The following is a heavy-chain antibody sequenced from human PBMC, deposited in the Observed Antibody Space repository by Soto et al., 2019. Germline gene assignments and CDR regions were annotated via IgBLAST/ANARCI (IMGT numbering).Heavy chain of an antibody. Sequence: SETLSLTCTVSGDSINSYYWSWSRQPAGKGLEWIGRISTSGSTKYNPSLKSRVTMPIDTSKNQFSLKLSSVTAADTAVYYCSRVGVAGSLEYFDYWGQGSLVTVSS. D-gene: IGHD6-19*01. V-gene: IGHV4-4*07. CDR1: GDSINSYY. J-gene: IGHJ4*02. CDR3: SRVGVAGSLEYFDY. CDR2: ISTSGST.